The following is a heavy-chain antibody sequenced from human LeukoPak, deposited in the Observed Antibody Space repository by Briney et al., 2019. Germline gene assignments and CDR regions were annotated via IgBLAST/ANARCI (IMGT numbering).Heavy chain of an antibody. Sequence: GGSLRLSCAASGFTFSSYSWNWVRQAPGKGLEWVSSITSSSSYIYYADSVKGRFTISRDNSKNTLYLQMNSLRAEDTAVYYCAKEGYSSGWYGHYYYYYMDVWGKGTTVTVSS. CDR1: GFTFSSYS. V-gene: IGHV3-21*01. D-gene: IGHD6-19*01. CDR3: AKEGYSSGWYGHYYYYYMDV. J-gene: IGHJ6*03. CDR2: ITSSSSYI.